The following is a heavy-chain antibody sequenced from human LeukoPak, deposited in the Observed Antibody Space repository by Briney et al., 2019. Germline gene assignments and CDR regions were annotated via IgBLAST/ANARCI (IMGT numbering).Heavy chain of an antibody. Sequence: GGSLRLSCAASGFTFSSYAMSWVRQAPGKGLEWVSAISGSGGSTYYADSVKGRFTISRGNSKNTLYLQMNSLRAEDTAVYYCAKDQVVRGVIGYYYGMDVWGQGTTVTVSS. CDR3: AKDQVVRGVIGYYYGMDV. CDR1: GFTFSSYA. CDR2: ISGSGGST. J-gene: IGHJ6*02. V-gene: IGHV3-23*01. D-gene: IGHD3-10*01.